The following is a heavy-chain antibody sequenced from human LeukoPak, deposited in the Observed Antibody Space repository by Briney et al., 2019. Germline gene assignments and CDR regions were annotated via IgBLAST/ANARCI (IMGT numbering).Heavy chain of an antibody. Sequence: PGGSLRLSCAASGFTFSSYAMHWVRQAPGKGLEWVAVISYDGSNKYYADSVKGRFTISRDNSKNTLYLQMNSLRAEDTAVYYCARDKEGITGLDYWGQGTLVTVSS. CDR2: ISYDGSNK. CDR1: GFTFSSYA. CDR3: ARDKEGITGLDY. J-gene: IGHJ4*02. D-gene: IGHD1-20*01. V-gene: IGHV3-30-3*01.